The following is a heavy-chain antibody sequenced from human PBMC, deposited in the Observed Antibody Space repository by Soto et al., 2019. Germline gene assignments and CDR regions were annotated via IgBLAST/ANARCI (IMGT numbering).Heavy chain of an antibody. Sequence: SVKVSCKASGGTFSSYAISWVRQAPGQGLEWMGGIIPIFGTANYAQKFQGRVTITADESTSTAYMELSSLRSEDTAVYYCAGVPDYYDSSGYPDVWRQGTTVTVSS. J-gene: IGHJ6*01. CDR3: AGVPDYYDSSGYPDV. CDR1: GGTFSSYA. D-gene: IGHD3-22*01. V-gene: IGHV1-69*13. CDR2: IIPIFGTA.